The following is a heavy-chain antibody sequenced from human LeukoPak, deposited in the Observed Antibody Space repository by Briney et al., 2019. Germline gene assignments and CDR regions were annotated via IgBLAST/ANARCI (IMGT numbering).Heavy chain of an antibody. D-gene: IGHD4-17*01. V-gene: IGHV3-30*02. CDR1: GFSFNNYG. CDR3: ARDTGYGDYADAFDI. J-gene: IGHJ3*02. CDR2: MQYDGSDK. Sequence: GGSLRLSCAASGFSFNNYGIHWVRQAPGKGLEWVTFMQYDGSDKFYADSVKGRFTISRDNSKNTVYLQMNSLRTEDTAVYYCARDTGYGDYADAFDIWGQGTMVTVSS.